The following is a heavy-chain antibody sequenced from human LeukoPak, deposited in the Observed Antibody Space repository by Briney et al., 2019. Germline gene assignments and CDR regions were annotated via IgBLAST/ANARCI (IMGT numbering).Heavy chain of an antibody. J-gene: IGHJ6*03. CDR2: INHSGST. CDR3: ARGGYCSGGSCYYYYYMDV. CDR1: GGSFSGYY. V-gene: IGHV4-34*01. D-gene: IGHD2-15*01. Sequence: SETLSLTCAVYGGSFSGYYWSWIRQPPGKGPEWIGEINHSGSTNYNPSLKSRVTISVDTSKNQFSLKLSSVTAADTAVYYCARGGYCSGGSCYYYYYMDVWGKGTTVTVSS.